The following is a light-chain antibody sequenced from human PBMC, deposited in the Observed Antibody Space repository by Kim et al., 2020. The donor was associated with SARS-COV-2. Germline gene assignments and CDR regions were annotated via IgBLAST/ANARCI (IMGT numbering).Light chain of an antibody. Sequence: QSVLTQPPSASGTPGQRVTISCSGSSSNIGSNTVNWYQQFPETAPKLLIYRSDQRPSGVPDRFSGSKSGTSASLALSGLQSEDDADYYCAAWDDRLNGPVFGTGTKVTVL. J-gene: IGLJ1*01. V-gene: IGLV1-44*01. CDR2: RSD. CDR3: AAWDDRLNGPV. CDR1: SSNIGSNT.